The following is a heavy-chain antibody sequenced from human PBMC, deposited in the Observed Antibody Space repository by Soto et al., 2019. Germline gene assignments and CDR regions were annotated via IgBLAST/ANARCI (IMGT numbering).Heavy chain of an antibody. V-gene: IGHV3-74*01. CDR1: AFSFGAYN. CDR3: TREIAAGDFDY. D-gene: IGHD6-13*01. J-gene: IGHJ4*02. Sequence: EVQLVESGGGLLQPGGSLRLSCAASAFSFGAYNMHWVRQAPGKGLVWVSRINTDGSSTTYADSVKGRFTISRDNAKNTLYLQMNSLRAEDTAVYYCTREIAAGDFDYWGQGTLLTVSS. CDR2: INTDGSST.